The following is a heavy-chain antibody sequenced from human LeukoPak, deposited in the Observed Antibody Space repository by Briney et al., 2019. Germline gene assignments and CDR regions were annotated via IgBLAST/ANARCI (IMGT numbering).Heavy chain of an antibody. CDR1: GFTFSAYA. J-gene: IGHJ4*02. Sequence: GGSLRLSCSASGFTFSAYAMYWVRQAPGKGLEYVSGISNNGGSSFYADSVKGRFTISRDNSKNTLYLQMSSLRAKDTAVYYCVKITSVTGGDCWGQGTRLTVSS. CDR2: ISNNGGSS. D-gene: IGHD1-1*01. CDR3: VKITSVTGGDC. V-gene: IGHV3-64D*09.